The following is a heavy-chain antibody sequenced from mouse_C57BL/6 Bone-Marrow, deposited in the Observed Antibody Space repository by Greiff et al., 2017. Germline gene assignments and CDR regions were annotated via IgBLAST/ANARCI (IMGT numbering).Heavy chain of an antibody. CDR1: GYTFTSYW. CDR3: ARGNMVTTEAWFAY. J-gene: IGHJ3*01. V-gene: IGHV1-55*01. D-gene: IGHD2-2*01. CDR2: IYPGSGST. Sequence: VQLQQPGAELVKPGASVKMSCKASGYTFTSYWITWVKQRPGQGLEWIGDIYPGSGSTNYNEKFKSKATLTVDTSSSTAYMQLSSLTSEDSAVYDCARGNMVTTEAWFAYWGQGTLVTVSA.